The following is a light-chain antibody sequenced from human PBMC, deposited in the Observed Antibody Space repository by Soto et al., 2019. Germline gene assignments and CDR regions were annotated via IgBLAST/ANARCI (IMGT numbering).Light chain of an antibody. CDR3: QQRHMWPIT. CDR2: DAY. Sequence: EVVLTQSPVTLSLSPGERATLSCRASQSFRGLLAWYQQKPGQAPRLLIYDAYNRATGIPPRFSGSVSGTDFTLTISSLEPEDSAVYYCQQRHMWPITFVQGTRLEIK. V-gene: IGKV3-11*01. CDR1: QSFRGL. J-gene: IGKJ5*01.